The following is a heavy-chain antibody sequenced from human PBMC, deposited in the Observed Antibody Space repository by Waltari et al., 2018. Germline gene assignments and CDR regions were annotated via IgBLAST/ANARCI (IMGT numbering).Heavy chain of an antibody. J-gene: IGHJ4*02. V-gene: IGHV3-23*03. D-gene: IGHD1-1*01. CDR1: GFNFNSYA. Sequence: EVQLLESGGGLVQPGGSLRLSCAASGFNFNSYAMSWVRQAPGKGREWVSVIYSGDSRGYYADSMKGRFTISRDNSKNTLYLQMNRLRAEDTAVYYCAKDVGRSNWAYWGQGTLVTVSS. CDR3: AKDVGRSNWAY. CDR2: IYSGDSRG.